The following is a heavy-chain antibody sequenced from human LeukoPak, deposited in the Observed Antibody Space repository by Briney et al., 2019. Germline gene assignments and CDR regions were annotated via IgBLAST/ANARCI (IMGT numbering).Heavy chain of an antibody. V-gene: IGHV3-73*01. J-gene: IGHJ4*02. CDR3: TRLQYGSGTDY. Sequence: GGSLRLSCAASGFTFSGSAMHWVRQASGKGLEWVGRIRSKANSYATAYAASVKGRFTISRDDSKNTAYLQMNSLETEDTAVYYCTRLQYGSGTDYWGQGTLVTVSS. D-gene: IGHD3-10*01. CDR1: GFTFSGSA. CDR2: IRSKANSYAT.